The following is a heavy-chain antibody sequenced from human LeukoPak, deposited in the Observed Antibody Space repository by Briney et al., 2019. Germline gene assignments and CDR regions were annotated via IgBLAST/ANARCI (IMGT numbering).Heavy chain of an antibody. J-gene: IGHJ4*02. V-gene: IGHV4-61*02. Sequence: PSETLSLTCTVSGGSISSGSYYWSWIRQPAGKGLEWIGRIYTSGSTNYNPSLKSRVTISVDTSKNQFSLKLSSVTAADTAVYYCARSITMISAPFDYWGQGTLVTVSS. CDR1: GGSISSGSYY. CDR3: ARSITMISAPFDY. D-gene: IGHD3-22*01. CDR2: IYTSGST.